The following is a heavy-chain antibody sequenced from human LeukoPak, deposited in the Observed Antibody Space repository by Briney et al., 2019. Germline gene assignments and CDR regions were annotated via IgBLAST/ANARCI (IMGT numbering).Heavy chain of an antibody. V-gene: IGHV1-8*02. D-gene: IGHD6-13*01. Sequence: ASVKVSCKASGYTFTSYYMHWVRQAPGQGLEWMGWMNPNSGNTGYAQKFQGRVTMTRNTSMSTAYMELSSLRSEDTAVYYCARGAHSSSWYEYYYYGMDVWGQGTTVTVSS. CDR3: ARGAHSSSWYEYYYYGMDV. J-gene: IGHJ6*02. CDR1: GYTFTSYY. CDR2: MNPNSGNT.